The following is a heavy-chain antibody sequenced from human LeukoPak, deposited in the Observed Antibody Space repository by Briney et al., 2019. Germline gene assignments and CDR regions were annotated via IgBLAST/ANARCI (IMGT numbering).Heavy chain of an antibody. CDR1: GFTFSSHE. Sequence: PGGSLRLSCAASGFTFSSHEMNWVRQAPGKGLEWVSYISSSGSTIYYADSVKGRFTISRDNAKNSLYLQMNSLRAEDTAVYYCAKGGQQLVIDYWGQGTLVTVSS. D-gene: IGHD6-13*01. J-gene: IGHJ4*02. V-gene: IGHV3-48*03. CDR3: AKGGQQLVIDY. CDR2: ISSSGSTI.